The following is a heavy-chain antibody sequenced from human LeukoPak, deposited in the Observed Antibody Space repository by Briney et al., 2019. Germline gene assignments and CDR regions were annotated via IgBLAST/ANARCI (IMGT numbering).Heavy chain of an antibody. J-gene: IGHJ4*02. D-gene: IGHD5-12*01. CDR3: ARGVVAANTENFDY. Sequence: ASVKVSCKASGYTFTSYGISWVRQAPGQGLEWMGWISAYNGNTNYAQKLQSSVTMTTDTSTSTDYMELRSLRSDDTAVYYCARGVVAANTENFDYWGQGTLVTFSS. CDR1: GYTFTSYG. V-gene: IGHV1-18*01. CDR2: ISAYNGNT.